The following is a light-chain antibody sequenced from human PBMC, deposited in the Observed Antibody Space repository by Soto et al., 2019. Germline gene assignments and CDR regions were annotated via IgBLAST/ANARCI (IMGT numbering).Light chain of an antibody. V-gene: IGLV1-47*01. CDR1: SSNIGSNY. J-gene: IGLJ1*01. CDR2: RNN. CDR3: AAWDDSLSALYV. Sequence: QSVLTQPPSASGTPGQRGTISCSGSSSNIGSNYVYWYQQLPGTAPKLLIYRNNQRPSGVPDRFSGSKSGTSASLAISGLRSEDEADYYCAAWDDSLSALYVFGTGTKLTVL.